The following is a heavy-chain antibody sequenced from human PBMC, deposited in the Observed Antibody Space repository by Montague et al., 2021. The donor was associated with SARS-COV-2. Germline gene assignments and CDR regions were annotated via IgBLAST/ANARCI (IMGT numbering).Heavy chain of an antibody. CDR1: GDSVSSNSAA. Sequence: CAISGDSVSSNSAAWDWIRQSPSRGLEWLGRTYYRSQWYNDYAVSVGSRIAINPDTSKNHFSLQLDSVTPEDTAVYYCARSQHCGGGRCYSLSWLDPWGQGTLVTVSS. CDR2: TYYRSQWYN. J-gene: IGHJ5*02. D-gene: IGHD2-15*01. CDR3: ARSQHCGGGRCYSLSWLDP. V-gene: IGHV6-1*01.